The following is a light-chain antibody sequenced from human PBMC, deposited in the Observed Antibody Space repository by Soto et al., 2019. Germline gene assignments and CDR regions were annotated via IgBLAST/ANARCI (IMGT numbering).Light chain of an antibody. CDR1: QGINNY. CDR2: AAS. Sequence: DIQMTQSPSSLSASVGDRVTITCRASQGINNYLAWYQQKPGKAPKLLISAASILQSGVPSRFSGSGSGTDFTLTISSLQPGDVGTYYCQKYNSAPWTFGQGTKVEIK. CDR3: QKYNSAPWT. V-gene: IGKV1-27*01. J-gene: IGKJ1*01.